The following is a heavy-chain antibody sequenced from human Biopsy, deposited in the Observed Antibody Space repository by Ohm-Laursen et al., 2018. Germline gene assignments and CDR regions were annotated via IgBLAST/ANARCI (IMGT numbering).Heavy chain of an antibody. CDR2: IIPFTGVT. Sequence: SSVKVSCKASGATVTSYAISWVRQAPGQGLEWMGRIIPFTGVTNYAQNFQGKVTISADKSPPTVYVELSTLKPDDTAVYYCATDARWDPSLGAFHVWGQGTQVTVS. CDR3: ATDARWDPSLGAFHV. J-gene: IGHJ3*01. CDR1: GATVTSYA. V-gene: IGHV1-69*04. D-gene: IGHD1-26*01.